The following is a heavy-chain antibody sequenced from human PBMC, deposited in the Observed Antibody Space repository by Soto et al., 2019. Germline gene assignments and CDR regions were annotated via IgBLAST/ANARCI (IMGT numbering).Heavy chain of an antibody. Sequence: GDSVSSNSAAWNWIRQSPSRGLEWLGRTYYRSKWYNDYAVSVKSRITINPDTSKNQFSLQLNSVTPEDTAVYYCARDRIAARLHYYYGMDVWGQGTTVTVSS. J-gene: IGHJ6*02. CDR3: ARDRIAARLHYYYGMDV. D-gene: IGHD6-6*01. V-gene: IGHV6-1*01. CDR2: TYYRSKWYN. CDR1: GDSVSSNSAA.